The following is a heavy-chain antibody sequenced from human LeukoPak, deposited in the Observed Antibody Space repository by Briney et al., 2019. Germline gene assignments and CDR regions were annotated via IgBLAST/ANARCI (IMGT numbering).Heavy chain of an antibody. V-gene: IGHV3-30*03. CDR2: ISFDGSKT. CDR1: GFNFRIYN. CDR3: VRREAAIAAFGDAFDV. Sequence: PGGSLRLSCTASGFNFRIYNMHWVRQAPGKGPGWVAYISFDGSKTKYVESVKGRFTISRDDSKNTLYLQMSNLRPDDTSLYYCVRREAAIAAFGDAFDVWGLGTLVTVPS. J-gene: IGHJ3*01. D-gene: IGHD2-15*01.